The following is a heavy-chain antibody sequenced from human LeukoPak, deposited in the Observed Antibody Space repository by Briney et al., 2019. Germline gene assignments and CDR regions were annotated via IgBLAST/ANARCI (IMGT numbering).Heavy chain of an antibody. CDR1: GGSISSSNW. D-gene: IGHD6-13*01. V-gene: IGHV4-4*02. J-gene: IGHJ5*02. Sequence: SETLSLTCAVSGGSISSSNWWSWVRQPPGKGLEWIGEIYHSGSTNYNPSLKSRVTISVDKSKNQFSLKLSSVTAADTAVCYCASLTYHQQQLKSWGQGTLVTVSS. CDR2: IYHSGST. CDR3: ASLTYHQQQLKS.